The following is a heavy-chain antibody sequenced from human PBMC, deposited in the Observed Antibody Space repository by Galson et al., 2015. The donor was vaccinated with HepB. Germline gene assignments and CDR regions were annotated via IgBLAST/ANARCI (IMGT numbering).Heavy chain of an antibody. CDR2: IYYSGST. J-gene: IGHJ4*02. CDR3: ARHHPLYSSSGFDY. CDR1: GGSISSYY. Sequence: ETLSLTCTVSGGSISSYYWSWIRQPPGKGLEWIGYIYYSGSTNYNPSLKSRVTISVDTSKNQFSLKLSSVTAADTAVYYCARHHPLYSSSGFDYWGQGTLVTVSS. V-gene: IGHV4-59*08. D-gene: IGHD6-13*01.